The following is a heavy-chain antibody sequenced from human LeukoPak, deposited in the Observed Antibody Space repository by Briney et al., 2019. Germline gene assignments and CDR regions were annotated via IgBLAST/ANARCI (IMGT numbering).Heavy chain of an antibody. Sequence: SETLSLTCTVSGGSINSYYLSWIRQPPGKGLEWIGDVYYSGSTNYNPSLKSRLTISVDRSKKQFSLKMTSVTAADTALYYCTSSDSLYWYFALWGRGTLVTVSS. V-gene: IGHV4-59*01. J-gene: IGHJ2*01. CDR2: VYYSGST. CDR3: TSSDSLYWYFAL. D-gene: IGHD6-25*01. CDR1: GGSINSYY.